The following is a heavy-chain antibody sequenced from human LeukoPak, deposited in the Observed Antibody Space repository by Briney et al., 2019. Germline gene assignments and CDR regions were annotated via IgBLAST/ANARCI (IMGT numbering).Heavy chain of an antibody. V-gene: IGHV3-64*01. D-gene: IGHD5-12*01. CDR2: ISSNGGST. J-gene: IGHJ4*02. Sequence: GGSLRLSCAASGFTFSSFSMHWVRQAPGKGLESVSAISSNGGSTYYANSVKGRFTISRDNSKNTLYLQMGSLRAEDMAVYYCAREYYGGYGDYWGQGTLVTVSS. CDR1: GFTFSSFS. CDR3: AREYYGGYGDY.